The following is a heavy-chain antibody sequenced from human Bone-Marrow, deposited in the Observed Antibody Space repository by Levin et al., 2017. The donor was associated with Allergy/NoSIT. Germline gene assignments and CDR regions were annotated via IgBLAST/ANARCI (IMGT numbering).Heavy chain of an antibody. Sequence: GGSLRLSCAASGFTFSSYAMHWVRQAPGKGLEWVAVISYDGSNKYYADSVKGRFTISRDNSKNTLYLQMNSLRAEDTAVYYCARDKQRAGLRSLDYWGQGTLVTVSS. CDR2: ISYDGSNK. V-gene: IGHV3-30-3*01. J-gene: IGHJ4*02. CDR1: GFTFSSYA. D-gene: IGHD5-12*01. CDR3: ARDKQRAGLRSLDY.